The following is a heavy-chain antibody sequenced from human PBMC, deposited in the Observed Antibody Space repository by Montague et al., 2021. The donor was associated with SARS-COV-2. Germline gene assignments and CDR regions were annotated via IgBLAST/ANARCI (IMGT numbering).Heavy chain of an antibody. CDR1: GGSISSYY. CDR2: IYCSGST. CDR3: ARAIGSMYSSGWYYYYYGMDV. D-gene: IGHD6-19*01. J-gene: IGHJ6*02. V-gene: IGHV4-59*01. Sequence: SETLSLTCTVSGGSISSYYWSWIRQPPGKGLEWIGYIYCSGSTNYNPSLKSRVTISVDTSKNQFSLKLSSVTAADTAVYYCARAIGSMYSSGWYYYYYGMDVWGQGTTVTVSS.